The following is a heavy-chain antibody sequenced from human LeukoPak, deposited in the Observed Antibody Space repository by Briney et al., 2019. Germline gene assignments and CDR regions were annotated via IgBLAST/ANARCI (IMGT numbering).Heavy chain of an antibody. V-gene: IGHV3-11*04. CDR2: ISSSGSTI. D-gene: IGHD2-2*01. Sequence: GGSLRLSCAASGFTFSNYYMNWIRQAPGKGLEWVSYISSSGSTIYYADSVKGRFTISRDSAKNSLYLQMNSLRAEDTAVYYCASPPTAYCSTISCFDRNEDYWGQGTLVTVSS. CDR3: ASPPTAYCSTISCFDRNEDY. CDR1: GFTFSNYY. J-gene: IGHJ4*02.